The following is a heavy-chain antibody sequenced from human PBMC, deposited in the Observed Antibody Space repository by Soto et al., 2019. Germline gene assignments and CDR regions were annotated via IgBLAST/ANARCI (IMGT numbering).Heavy chain of an antibody. J-gene: IGHJ5*02. V-gene: IGHV6-1*01. CDR2: TYFRSKWYN. Sequence: PSQTLSLTCAISGDSVSSNTASWNWIRQSPSRGLEWLGRTYFRSKWYNDYAVSVKSRIIINPDTSNNQFSLQLNSVTPEGTAVYFCAKGDNLGPKTGYAFDPWGQGIMVTVSS. D-gene: IGHD5-12*01. CDR1: GDSVSSNTAS. CDR3: AKGDNLGPKTGYAFDP.